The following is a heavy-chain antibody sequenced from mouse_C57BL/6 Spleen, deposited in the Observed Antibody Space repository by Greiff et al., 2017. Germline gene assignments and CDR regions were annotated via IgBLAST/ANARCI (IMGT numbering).Heavy chain of an antibody. V-gene: IGHV1-69*01. CDR2: IHPSDNYT. D-gene: IGHD2-5*01. CDR1: GYTFTSYR. J-gene: IGHJ1*03. Sequence: QVQLQQPGAELVMPGASVKLSCKASGYTFTSYRMHWVKQRPGQGLEWIGEIHPSDNYTNYNKKFKGKSTLTVDKSSSTAYMQLSSLTCEYSAVYYGDRWGYYSNPHWYFYVWGTGTTVTVSS. CDR3: DRWGYYSNPHWYFYV.